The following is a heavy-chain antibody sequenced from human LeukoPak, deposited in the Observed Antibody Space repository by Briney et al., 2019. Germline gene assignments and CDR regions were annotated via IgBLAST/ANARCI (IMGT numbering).Heavy chain of an antibody. CDR2: INPNSGDT. J-gene: IGHJ4*02. CDR3: AAPSTYYYDSSGYWFDY. CDR1: GYTFTGYY. D-gene: IGHD3-22*01. Sequence: GASVKVSCKASGYTFTGYYMHWVRQAPGQGLEWMGRINPNSGDTNYAQKFQERVTITRDMSTSTAYMELSSLRSEDTAVYYCAAPSTYYYDSSGYWFDYWGQGTLVTVSS. V-gene: IGHV1-2*06.